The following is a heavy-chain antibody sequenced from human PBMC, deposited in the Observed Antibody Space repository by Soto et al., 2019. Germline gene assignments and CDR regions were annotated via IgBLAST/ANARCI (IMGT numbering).Heavy chain of an antibody. Sequence: QITLKESGPTLVKPTQTLTLTCTLSGFSLSTTTVGVGWIRQPPGKALEWLALIYWDDDRRYIPSLKNRLTITTDTTGGQMVLTMTNMDPVDTATYYCAKITPFDFNGYYFDYWGPGILVTVSS. V-gene: IGHV2-5*02. J-gene: IGHJ4*02. CDR3: AKITPFDFNGYYFDY. CDR2: IYWDDDR. D-gene: IGHD3-16*01. CDR1: GFSLSTTTVG.